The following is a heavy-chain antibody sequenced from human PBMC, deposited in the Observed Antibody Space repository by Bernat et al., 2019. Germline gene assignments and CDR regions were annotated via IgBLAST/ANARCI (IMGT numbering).Heavy chain of an antibody. D-gene: IGHD2-2*01. J-gene: IGHJ4*02. CDR1: GFTFSSYA. CDR3: AKCMLIGTSCYESDY. V-gene: IGHV3-23*01. CDR2: ISGSGGTT. Sequence: EVQLLESGGGLVQPGGSLRLSCAASGFTFSSYAMSWVRQAPGKGLEWVSAISGSGGTTYYADSVKGRFTISRDNSKNTLYLQMNSLRAEDTAVYYCAKCMLIGTSCYESDYWGQGTLVTVSS.